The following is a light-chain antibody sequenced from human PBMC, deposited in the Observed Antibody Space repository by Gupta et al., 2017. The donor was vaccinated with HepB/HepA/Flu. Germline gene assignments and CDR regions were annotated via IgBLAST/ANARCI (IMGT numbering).Light chain of an antibody. CDR2: DVS. Sequence: QSALTQPASVSGSPGQSITISCTGTSSDVGDYNYLSGYQEHPGKAPKLMIYDVSNRPSGVSNRFSGSKSGNTASLTISGLQAEDEADYYCSSSTSTSAVIFGGGTRLTVL. V-gene: IGLV2-14*01. J-gene: IGLJ2*01. CDR1: SSDVGDYNY. CDR3: SSSTSTSAVI.